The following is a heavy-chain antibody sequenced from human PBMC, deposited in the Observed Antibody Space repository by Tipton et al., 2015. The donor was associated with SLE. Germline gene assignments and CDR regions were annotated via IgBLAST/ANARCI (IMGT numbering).Heavy chain of an antibody. V-gene: IGHV4-39*07. CDR3: TRDPASGDIDY. Sequence: TLSLTCTVSGGSISSSSYYWGWIRQPPGKGLEWIGSIYYSGSTYYNPSLKSRVTISVDTSKNQFSLKLSSVTAADTAVYYCTRDPASGDIDYWGQGTLVTVSS. CDR1: GGSISSSSYY. J-gene: IGHJ4*02. D-gene: IGHD2-21*02. CDR2: IYYSGST.